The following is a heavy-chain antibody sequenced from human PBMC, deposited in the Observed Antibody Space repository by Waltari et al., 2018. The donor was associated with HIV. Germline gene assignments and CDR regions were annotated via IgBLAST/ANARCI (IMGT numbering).Heavy chain of an antibody. CDR1: GFSFRSHS. Sequence: LVESGGGLVQPGGSLRLSCAASGFSFRSHSMNWVRQAPGKGLEGLSESSIHSANRYYADSVGGRFTISRDNAKNSLFLQMNNLRDDDTAVYYCVAGMASRGFDPWGQGTLVTVSS. J-gene: IGHJ5*02. D-gene: IGHD2-8*01. CDR2: SSIHSANR. V-gene: IGHV3-48*02. CDR3: VAGMASRGFDP.